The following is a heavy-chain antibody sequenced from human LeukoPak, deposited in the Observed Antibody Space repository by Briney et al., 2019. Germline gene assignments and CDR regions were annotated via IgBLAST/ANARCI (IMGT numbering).Heavy chain of an antibody. Sequence: SQTLSLTCTVSGYSISSGYYWGWIRQPPGKGLEWIGSIYHSGSTYYNPSLKSRVTISVDTSKNQFSLKLSSVTASDTAVYYCAAYCGGDCYSDTNFYFWGQGTLGSVSS. V-gene: IGHV4-38-2*02. J-gene: IGHJ4*02. D-gene: IGHD2-21*01. CDR2: IYHSGST. CDR3: AAYCGGDCYSDTNFYF. CDR1: GYSISSGYY.